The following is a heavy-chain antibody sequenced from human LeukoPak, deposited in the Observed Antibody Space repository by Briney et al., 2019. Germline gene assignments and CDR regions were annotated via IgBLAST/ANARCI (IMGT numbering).Heavy chain of an antibody. CDR3: ARDLGDGYNLAGFDY. J-gene: IGHJ4*02. V-gene: IGHV3-66*01. Sequence: GGSLRLSCAASGFTVSSNYMSWVRQAPGKGLEWVSVIYSGGSTYYADSVKGRFTNSRDNSKNTPYLQMNSLRAEDTAVYYCARDLGDGYNLAGFDYWGQGTLVTVSS. CDR1: GFTVSSNY. D-gene: IGHD5-24*01. CDR2: IYSGGST.